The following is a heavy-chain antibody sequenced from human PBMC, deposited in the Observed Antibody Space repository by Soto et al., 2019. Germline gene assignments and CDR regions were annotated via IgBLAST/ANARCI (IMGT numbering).Heavy chain of an antibody. D-gene: IGHD3-3*01. CDR3: STAGQWYFWTASYFEH. V-gene: IGHV3-48*01. Sequence: GGSLRLSCAASGFTFSTFHMNWVRQSPGKGLEWVSHISTRSTTIYYAASVKGRFIISRDDSKDILYLEMNSLKTDDTGVYYCSTAGQWYFWTASYFEHWGQGTPVTVSS. J-gene: IGHJ4*02. CDR2: ISTRSTTI. CDR1: GFTFSTFH.